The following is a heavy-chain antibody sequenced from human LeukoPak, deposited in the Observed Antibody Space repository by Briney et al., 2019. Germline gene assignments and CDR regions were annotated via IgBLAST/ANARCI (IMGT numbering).Heavy chain of an antibody. J-gene: IGHJ4*02. CDR1: GYSISSGYY. CDR2: IYHSGST. CDR3: ARLAYGDYYDY. V-gene: IGHV4-38-2*01. Sequence: SETLSLTXAVSGYSISSGYYWGWIRQPPGKGLEWIGSIYHSGSTYYNPSLKSRVTISVDTSKNQFSLKLSSVTAADTAVYYCARLAYGDYYDYWGQGTLVTVSS. D-gene: IGHD4-17*01.